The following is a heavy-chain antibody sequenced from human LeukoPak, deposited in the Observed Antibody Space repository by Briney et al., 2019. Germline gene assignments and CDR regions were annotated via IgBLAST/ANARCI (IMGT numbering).Heavy chain of an antibody. CDR3: ARVLDTAMVGWYFDL. D-gene: IGHD5-18*01. Sequence: SQTLFLTCTVSGGSISSGDYYWSWIRQPPGKGLEWIGYIYYSGSTYYNPSLKSRVTISVDTSKNQFSLKLSSVTAADTAVYYCARVLDTAMVGWYFDLWGRGTLVTVSS. CDR2: IYYSGST. V-gene: IGHV4-30-4*01. CDR1: GGSISSGDYY. J-gene: IGHJ2*01.